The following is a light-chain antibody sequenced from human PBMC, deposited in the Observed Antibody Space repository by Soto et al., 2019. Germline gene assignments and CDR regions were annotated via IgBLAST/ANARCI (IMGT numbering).Light chain of an antibody. CDR3: QQYSSSSST. CDR2: GAS. CDR1: QSVSSN. V-gene: IGKV3-20*01. J-gene: IGKJ1*01. Sequence: EIVMRQSPATLSVSPGERATLSCRASQSVSSNLAWYQQKPGQTPRLLIYGASSRATGIPDRFSGSGSGTDFTLTISRLEPEDFAVYYCQQYSSSSSTFGQGTKVDIK.